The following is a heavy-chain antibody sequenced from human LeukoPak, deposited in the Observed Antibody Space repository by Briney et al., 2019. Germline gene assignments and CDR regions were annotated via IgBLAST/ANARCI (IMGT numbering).Heavy chain of an antibody. CDR3: AKDKSQVGVDSASTLVDH. CDR1: GFTFRNFG. Sequence: GGSLRLSCAASGFTFRNFGMHWVRQAPGKGLEWVAFIRFDGRDEYYVDSLKGRFTISRDNSKNTVYLQMNSLTSEDTALYYCAKDKSQVGVDSASTLVDHWGQGTLAIVSS. CDR2: IRFDGRDE. J-gene: IGHJ4*02. V-gene: IGHV3-30*02. D-gene: IGHD2-8*02.